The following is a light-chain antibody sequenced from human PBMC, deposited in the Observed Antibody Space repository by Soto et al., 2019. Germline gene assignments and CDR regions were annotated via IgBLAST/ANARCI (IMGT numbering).Light chain of an antibody. Sequence: DIQMTQSPSSVSASVGDRVTMTCRASQGINSWLAWYQQKPGKATKLLIYAASNLQSGVPSRFSGSGSGTDFTLTTSSLQPEDFATYYCQHANSFPWTFGQGTKVEIK. CDR3: QHANSFPWT. J-gene: IGKJ1*01. CDR1: QGINSW. CDR2: AAS. V-gene: IGKV1-12*01.